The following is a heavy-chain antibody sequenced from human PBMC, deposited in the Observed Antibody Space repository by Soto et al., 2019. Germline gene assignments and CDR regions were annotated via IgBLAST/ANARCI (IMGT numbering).Heavy chain of an antibody. J-gene: IGHJ6*01. Sequence: QVQLVQSGAEVKKPGASVKGSCKAAGYPFTSYDINWVRQAPGQGLEWMGWMTPISGNTGYAQKFQGRVTMTRNTSISTAYMELSSLRSEDTAVYYCARAPLELLFVYAANYYGMDVWGQGTTVTVSS. CDR3: ARAPLELLFVYAANYYGMDV. CDR1: GYPFTSYD. V-gene: IGHV1-8*01. D-gene: IGHD3-3*01. CDR2: MTPISGNT.